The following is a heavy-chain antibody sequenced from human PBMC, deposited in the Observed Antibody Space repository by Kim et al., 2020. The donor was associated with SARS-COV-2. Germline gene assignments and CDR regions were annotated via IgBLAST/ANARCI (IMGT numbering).Heavy chain of an antibody. J-gene: IGHJ4*02. D-gene: IGHD5-18*01. Sequence: ASVKVSCKASGYTFTSYYMHWVRQAPGQGLEWMGIINPSGGSTSYAQKFQGRVTMTRDTSTSTVYMELSSLRSEDTAVYYCARETGRDTAMGDLDYWGQGTLVTVSS. CDR2: INPSGGST. CDR3: ARETGRDTAMGDLDY. CDR1: GYTFTSYY. V-gene: IGHV1-46*01.